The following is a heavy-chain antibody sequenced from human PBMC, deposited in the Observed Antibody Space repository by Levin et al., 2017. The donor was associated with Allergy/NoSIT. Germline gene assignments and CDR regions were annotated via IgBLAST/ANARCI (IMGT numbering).Heavy chain of an antibody. D-gene: IGHD2-8*01. CDR2: ISYDGSNK. CDR3: ARGGGYCTNGVCQDDAFDI. Sequence: GESLKISCAASGFTFSSYAMHWVRQAPGKGLEWVAVISYDGSNKYYADSVKGRFTISRDNSKNTLYLQMNSLRAEDTAVYYCARGGGYCTNGVCQDDAFDIWGQGTMVTVSS. J-gene: IGHJ3*02. V-gene: IGHV3-30-3*01. CDR1: GFTFSSYA.